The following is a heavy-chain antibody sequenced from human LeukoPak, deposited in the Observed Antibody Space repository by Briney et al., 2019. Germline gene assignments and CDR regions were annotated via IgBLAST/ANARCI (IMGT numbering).Heavy chain of an antibody. Sequence: PGGSLRLSCAASGFPFGDAWMNWVRQAPGKGLEWVGRIRGKTTGGTTDYAAPVKGRFTISRDDSANTLYLQMNSLKIGDTGVYYCTAGLAKTNDDCWGQGTLVTVSS. J-gene: IGHJ4*02. CDR3: TAGLAKTNDDC. CDR2: IRGKTTGGTT. CDR1: GFPFGDAW. D-gene: IGHD2-21*01. V-gene: IGHV3-15*01.